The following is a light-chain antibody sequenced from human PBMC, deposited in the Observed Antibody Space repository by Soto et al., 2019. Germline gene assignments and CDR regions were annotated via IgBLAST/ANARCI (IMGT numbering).Light chain of an antibody. J-gene: IGKJ1*01. CDR3: QQYGSSPWT. V-gene: IGKV1-39*01. CDR2: AAS. Sequence: DIQMTQSPSSLSASVGDEVTITCRASQTIMTYLNWYQLKPGKPPRLMIYAASSLQGGVPSRFSGSGSGTDCTLTISRLEPEDVAVYYCQQYGSSPWTFGQGTKVDIK. CDR1: QTIMTY.